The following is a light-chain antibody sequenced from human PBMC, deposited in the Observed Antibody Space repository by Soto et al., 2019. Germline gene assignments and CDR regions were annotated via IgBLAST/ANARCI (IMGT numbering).Light chain of an antibody. CDR2: RAS. CDR3: QHYNFWPHT. V-gene: IGKV3-15*01. CDR1: QSVSSSY. Sequence: EIVLTQSPGTLSLSPGERATLSCRASQSVSSSYLAWYQQKPGQAPRLLIYRASTRATGVPARFSGSGSGTEFTLTISSLQSEDVSVYFCQHYNFWPHTFGQGTKVDIK. J-gene: IGKJ2*01.